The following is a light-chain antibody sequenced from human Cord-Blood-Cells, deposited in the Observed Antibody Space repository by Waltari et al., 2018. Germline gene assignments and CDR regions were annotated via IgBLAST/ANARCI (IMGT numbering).Light chain of an antibody. CDR2: QDS. V-gene: IGLV3-1*01. CDR1: KLGDKY. CDR3: QAWDSSTAV. Sequence: SYELTQPPSVSVSPGQTASITCSGDKLGDKYACWYQQKPGHSPVLVIYQDSKRPSGIPERFSGSNSGNTATLTISGTQAMEEADYYCQAWDSSTAVFGGGTKLTVL. J-gene: IGLJ2*01.